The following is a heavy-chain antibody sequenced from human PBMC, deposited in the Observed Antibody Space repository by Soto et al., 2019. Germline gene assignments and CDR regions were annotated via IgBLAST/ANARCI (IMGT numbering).Heavy chain of an antibody. CDR1: GHTLTELS. J-gene: IGHJ4*02. CDR3: AAGGTRWLHSPVDY. CDR2: FDPEDGET. D-gene: IGHD1-1*01. Sequence: QVQLLQSGAEVKKPGASVKVSCKVSGHTLTELSMHWVRQAPGRGLEWMGGFDPEDGETIFAQKFQGRVTMTEDTSTDSTYMELASPRSEDTAVYYCAAGGTRWLHSPVDYLGQGNLVPISS. V-gene: IGHV1-24*01.